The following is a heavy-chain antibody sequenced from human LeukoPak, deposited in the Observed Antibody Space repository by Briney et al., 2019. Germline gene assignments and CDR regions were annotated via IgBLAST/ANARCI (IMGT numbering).Heavy chain of an antibody. D-gene: IGHD4-17*01. V-gene: IGHV3-53*01. Sequence: GGSLRLSCTVSGFTVSSNSMSWVRQAPGKGLEWVSFIYSDNTHYSDSVKGGFTISRDNAKNSLCLQMNSLRAEDTAVYYCARSSAGNYGHYQFDYWGQGTLVTVSS. J-gene: IGHJ4*02. CDR3: ARSSAGNYGHYQFDY. CDR1: GFTVSSNS. CDR2: IYSDNT.